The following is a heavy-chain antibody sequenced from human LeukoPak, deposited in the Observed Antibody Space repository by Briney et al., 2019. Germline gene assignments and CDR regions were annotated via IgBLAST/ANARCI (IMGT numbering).Heavy chain of an antibody. D-gene: IGHD3-3*01. CDR3: AREFGDFWSGLNWFDP. CDR2: IKQDGSEK. Sequence: PGGSLRLSCAASGVTFSSYWMSWVRQAPGKGLEWVANIKQDGSEKYYVDSVKGRFTISRDNAKNSLYLQVNSLRAEDTAVYYCAREFGDFWSGLNWFDPWGQGTLVTVSS. V-gene: IGHV3-7*01. J-gene: IGHJ5*02. CDR1: GVTFSSYW.